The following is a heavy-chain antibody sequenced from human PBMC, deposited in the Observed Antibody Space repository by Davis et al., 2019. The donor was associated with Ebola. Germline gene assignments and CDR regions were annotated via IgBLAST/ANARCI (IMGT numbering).Heavy chain of an antibody. J-gene: IGHJ6*02. D-gene: IGHD6-19*01. V-gene: IGHV1-69*06. Sequence: AASVKVSCKASGGTFSSYAISWVRQAPGQGLEWMGGIIPIFGTANYAQKFQGRVTITADKSTSTAYMELSSLRSEDTAVYYCARAIAVAEWGMDVWGQGTTVTVSS. CDR1: GGTFSSYA. CDR2: IIPIFGTA. CDR3: ARAIAVAEWGMDV.